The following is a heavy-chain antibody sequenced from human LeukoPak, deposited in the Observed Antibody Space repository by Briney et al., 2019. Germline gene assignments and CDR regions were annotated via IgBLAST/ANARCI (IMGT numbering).Heavy chain of an antibody. Sequence: GASVKVSCKASGYTFTSYGISWVRQAPGQGLEWMGWNSAYNGNTNYAQKLQGRVTMTTDTSTSTAYMELRSLRSDDTAVYYCARELSEPGRYYGSGSYYKGYDWFDPWGQGTLVTVSS. CDR1: GYTFTSYG. CDR3: ARELSEPGRYYGSGSYYKGYDWFDP. J-gene: IGHJ5*02. V-gene: IGHV1-18*01. CDR2: NSAYNGNT. D-gene: IGHD3-10*01.